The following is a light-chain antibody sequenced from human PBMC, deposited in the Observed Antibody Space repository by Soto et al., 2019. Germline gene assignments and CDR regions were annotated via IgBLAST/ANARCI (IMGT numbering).Light chain of an antibody. J-gene: IGLJ2*01. CDR2: EVS. Sequence: QSALTQPASVSGSPGQSITISCTGTSSDVGGYQYVSWYQQYPGKAPKLVIYEVSNRPSGVSIRFSGSKSGDTASLTISGLQAEDEADYYCCSYTLRSTLVFGGGTKVTAL. V-gene: IGLV2-14*01. CDR1: SSDVGGYQY. CDR3: CSYTLRSTLV.